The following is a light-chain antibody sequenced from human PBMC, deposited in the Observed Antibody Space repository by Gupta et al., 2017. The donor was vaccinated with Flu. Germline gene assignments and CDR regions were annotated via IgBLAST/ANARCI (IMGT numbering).Light chain of an antibody. Sequence: ATSSCSGISSKIGSSNVNWYQHRPGPAPNLLIYINNQRTSGVPARFSGSKSATSAALATSGLQAEDEADYYCAAWDDSLMGWVFGGGTKLTVL. V-gene: IGLV1-44*01. J-gene: IGLJ3*02. CDR2: INN. CDR1: SSKIGSSN. CDR3: AAWDDSLMGWV.